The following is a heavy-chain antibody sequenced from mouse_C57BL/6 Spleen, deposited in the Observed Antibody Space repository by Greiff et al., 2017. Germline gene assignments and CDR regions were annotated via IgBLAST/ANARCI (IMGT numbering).Heavy chain of an antibody. CDR1: GYAFSGSW. CDR2: IYPEDGAT. V-gene: IGHV1-82*01. J-gene: IGHJ3*01. Sequence: QVQLQQSGPELVKPGASVKISCKASGYAFSGSWMNWVKQRPGKGLEWIGRIYPEDGATNYNGKFKGKATLTADKSSSTAYMQLSSLTSEDSAVYFCAREDYYYYGSSPAWFVYWGQGTLVTVSA. D-gene: IGHD1-1*01. CDR3: AREDYYYYGSSPAWFVY.